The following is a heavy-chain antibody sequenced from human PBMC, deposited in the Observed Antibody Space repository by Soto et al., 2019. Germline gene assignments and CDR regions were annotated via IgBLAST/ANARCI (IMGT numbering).Heavy chain of an antibody. V-gene: IGHV1-2*02. J-gene: IGHJ1*01. CDR2: INPTSGGT. CDR3: AREGSSSSKYFQH. D-gene: IGHD6-6*01. Sequence: ASVNVSCKPSGYTFTDYYMHWGRQAPGQGLEWMGWINPTSGGTNYAQRFQGRVTMTRDTSISTAYMELSRLRSDDTAVYYCAREGSSSSKYFQHWGQGTLVTVSS. CDR1: GYTFTDYY.